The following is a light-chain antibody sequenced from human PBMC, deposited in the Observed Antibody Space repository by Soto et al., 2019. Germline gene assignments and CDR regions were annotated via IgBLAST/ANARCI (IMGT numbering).Light chain of an antibody. Sequence: EIVLTQSPGTLSLSPGERATLSCRASQSVSSSYLAWYQQKPGQAPRLLIYGASNRATGIPDRFSGSGSGTDFTLTISRLEPEDFAMYFCQQYVSSPPTFGQGTKVEIK. V-gene: IGKV3-20*01. CDR1: QSVSSSY. CDR2: GAS. CDR3: QQYVSSPPT. J-gene: IGKJ1*01.